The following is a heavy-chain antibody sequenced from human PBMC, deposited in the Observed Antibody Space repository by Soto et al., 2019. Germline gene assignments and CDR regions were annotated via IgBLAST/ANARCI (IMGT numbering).Heavy chain of an antibody. Sequence: QVQLEQSGAEVKKPGSSVKVSCKACGGAFSSYSINGVRQAPGQGLEWVGRIIPIFGMTNYAKKFLDRVTLSADKTTSTADMEISSLRPDDTAGYYCATKGPPTTFDHHISCNWIDVWGKGATVTVSS. CDR1: GGAFSSYS. D-gene: IGHD1-1*01. CDR2: IIPIFGMT. V-gene: IGHV1-69*02. J-gene: IGHJ6*04. CDR3: ATKGPPTTFDHHISCNWIDV.